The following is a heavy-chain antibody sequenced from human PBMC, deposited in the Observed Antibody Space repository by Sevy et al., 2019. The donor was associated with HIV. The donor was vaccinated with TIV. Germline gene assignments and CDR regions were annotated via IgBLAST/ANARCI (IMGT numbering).Heavy chain of an antibody. D-gene: IGHD1-20*01. CDR3: ARDHNFVLDY. J-gene: IGHJ4*02. CDR2: TYYRSTWHK. Sequence: SLTVSLTCAISGDTVSSDSAAWNWIRQSPARGLEWLGRTYYRSTWHKDYATSLNSRMAITPDTSKNQFSLQLNSVTPEDTAVYYCARDHNFVLDYWGQGIVVTVSS. CDR1: GDTVSSDSAA. V-gene: IGHV6-1*01.